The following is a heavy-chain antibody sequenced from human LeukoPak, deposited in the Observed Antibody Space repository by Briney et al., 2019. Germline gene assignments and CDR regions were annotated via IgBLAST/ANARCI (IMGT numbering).Heavy chain of an antibody. CDR1: GGSISSSSYY. V-gene: IGHV4-39*01. Sequence: SSETLSLTCTVSGGSISSSSYYWGWVRQPPGTGLEWIGSIYYTRSTYYNRSLRSRVTISVDTSKNQFSLKLTSVTAADTAVYYCARGVTMIVVVIHDWYFDLWGRGTLVTVSS. D-gene: IGHD3-22*01. CDR3: ARGVTMIVVVIHDWYFDL. J-gene: IGHJ2*01. CDR2: IYYTRST.